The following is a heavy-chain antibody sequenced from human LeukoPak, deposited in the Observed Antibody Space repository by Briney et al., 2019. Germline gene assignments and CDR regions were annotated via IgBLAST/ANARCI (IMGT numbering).Heavy chain of an antibody. CDR3: ARSWVVGDWFDP. CDR2: ISYDGSNK. V-gene: IGHV3-30*03. J-gene: IGHJ5*02. D-gene: IGHD1-26*01. Sequence: GGSLRLSCAASGFTFSSYGMHWVRQAPGKGLEWVAVISYDGSNKYYADSVKGRFTISRDNSKNSLYLQMNSLRAEDTAVYYCARSWVVGDWFDPWGQGTLVTVSS. CDR1: GFTFSSYG.